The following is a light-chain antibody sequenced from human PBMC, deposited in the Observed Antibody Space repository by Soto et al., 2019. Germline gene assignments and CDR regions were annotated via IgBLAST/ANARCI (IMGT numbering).Light chain of an antibody. Sequence: QSVLTQPASVSGSPGQSITISCTGTSSDIGAYNSVSWYQQHPDNAPKLLIFEVSNRPSGTSNRFSGSKSVNTASLTISGLQAEDEADYYCASFTRSSTWMFGGGTKLTVL. J-gene: IGLJ3*02. CDR1: SSDIGAYNS. CDR3: ASFTRSSTWM. CDR2: EVS. V-gene: IGLV2-14*01.